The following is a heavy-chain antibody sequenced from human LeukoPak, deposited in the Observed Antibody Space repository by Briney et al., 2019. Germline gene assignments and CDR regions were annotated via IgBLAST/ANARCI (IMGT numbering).Heavy chain of an antibody. CDR1: GYTFTSYD. Sequence: ASVKVSCKASGYTFTSYDINWVRHATGQGLEWMGWMNPNSGNTGYAQKFQGRVTMTRNTSISTAYMELSSLRSEDTAVYYCARGSRITFGGVIVNPYYFDYWGQGTLVTVSS. D-gene: IGHD3-16*02. J-gene: IGHJ4*02. V-gene: IGHV1-8*01. CDR2: MNPNSGNT. CDR3: ARGSRITFGGVIVNPYYFDY.